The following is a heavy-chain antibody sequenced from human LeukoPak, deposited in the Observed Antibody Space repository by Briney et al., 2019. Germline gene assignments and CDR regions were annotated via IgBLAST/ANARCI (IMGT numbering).Heavy chain of an antibody. V-gene: IGHV1-18*01. D-gene: IGHD6-13*01. Sequence: ASVKVSCKASGYTFTSYGISWVRQAPGQGLERMGWISAYNGDTNYAQKLQGRVTMTTDTSTSTTYMELRSLRSDDTAVYYCARVIIAAAGTGWFDPWGQGTLVTFSS. CDR3: ARVIIAAAGTGWFDP. J-gene: IGHJ5*02. CDR2: ISAYNGDT. CDR1: GYTFTSYG.